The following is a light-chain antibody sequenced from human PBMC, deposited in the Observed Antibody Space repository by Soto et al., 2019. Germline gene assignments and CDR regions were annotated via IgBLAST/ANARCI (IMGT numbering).Light chain of an antibody. CDR2: GNS. Sequence: QSVLTQPPSVSGAPGQRVTISCTGSSCNIGAGYDVHWYQQLPGTAPKLLIYGNSNRPSGVPDRFSGSKSGTSASLAITGLQAEDEADYYCQSYDSSLSAVFGGGTQLTVL. V-gene: IGLV1-40*01. CDR1: SCNIGAGYD. J-gene: IGLJ7*01. CDR3: QSYDSSLSAV.